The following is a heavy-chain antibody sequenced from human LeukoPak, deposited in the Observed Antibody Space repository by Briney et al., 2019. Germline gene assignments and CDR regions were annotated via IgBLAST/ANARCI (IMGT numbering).Heavy chain of an antibody. D-gene: IGHD3-3*01. CDR2: IYYSGST. J-gene: IGHJ5*02. CDR1: GGSISSDY. V-gene: IGHV4-59*01. CDR3: ARAKSQGFSIFGVVIESFDP. Sequence: SETLSLTCTVSGGSISSDYWSWIRQPPGKGLEWIGYIYYSGSTNYNPSLKSRVTISLDTSKNQFSLKLSSVTAADTAVYYCARAKSQGFSIFGVVIESFDPWGQGTLVTVSS.